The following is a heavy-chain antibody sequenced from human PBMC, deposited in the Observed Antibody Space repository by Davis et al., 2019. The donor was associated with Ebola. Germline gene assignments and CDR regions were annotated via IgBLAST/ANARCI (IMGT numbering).Heavy chain of an antibody. J-gene: IGHJ4*02. D-gene: IGHD6-19*01. CDR3: VRISEEWLVPFDY. CDR1: GFTFSDYT. CDR2: TTSTSSYL. V-gene: IGHV3-21*01. Sequence: PGGSLRLSCAASGFTFSDYTMSWVRQAPGKGLEWVSSTTSTSSYLNYADSVKGRFTISRDIAKNSLYLQMNSLRVEDTAVYYCVRISEEWLVPFDYWGQGTLLTVSS.